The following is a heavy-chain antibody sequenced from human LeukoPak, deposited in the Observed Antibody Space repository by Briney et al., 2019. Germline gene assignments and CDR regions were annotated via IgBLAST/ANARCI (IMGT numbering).Heavy chain of an antibody. Sequence: GESLKISCKGSGYTFTNYWIAWVRHMPGRGLEWMGIIYPGDSDPRYSPSFQGQVTISADKSISTAYLQWSSLKASDTAMYHCARRSGTYFGTTGYLYFFDYWGQGTLVTVSS. V-gene: IGHV5-51*01. D-gene: IGHD3-22*01. CDR3: ARRSGTYFGTTGYLYFFDY. CDR2: IYPGDSDP. CDR1: GYTFTNYW. J-gene: IGHJ4*02.